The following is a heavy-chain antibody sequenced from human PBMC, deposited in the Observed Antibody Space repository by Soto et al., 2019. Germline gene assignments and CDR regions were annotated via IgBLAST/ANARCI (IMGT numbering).Heavy chain of an antibody. D-gene: IGHD6-19*01. Sequence: SLRLSCTASGFTFGDYAMSWFRQAPGKGLEWVGFIRSKAYGGTTEYAASVKGRFTISRDDSKSIAYLQMNSLKTEDTAVYYCTSSGWYYYYYGMDVWGQGTTVTVSS. V-gene: IGHV3-49*03. CDR3: TSSGWYYYYYGMDV. J-gene: IGHJ6*02. CDR1: GFTFGDYA. CDR2: IRSKAYGGTT.